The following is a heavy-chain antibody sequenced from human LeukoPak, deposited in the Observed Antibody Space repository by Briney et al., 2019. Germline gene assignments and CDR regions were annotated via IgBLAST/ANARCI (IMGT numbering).Heavy chain of an antibody. Sequence: PGGSLRLSCAASGFTFSSYSMSWVRQAPGKGLEWVSSISSSSSYIYYADSVKGRFTISGDNAKNTLYLQMNSLRAEDTAVYYCAKFDLGFRHVDYWGQGTLVTVSS. CDR2: ISSSSSYI. CDR1: GFTFSSYS. V-gene: IGHV3-21*04. J-gene: IGHJ4*02. CDR3: AKFDLGFRHVDY. D-gene: IGHD3-9*01.